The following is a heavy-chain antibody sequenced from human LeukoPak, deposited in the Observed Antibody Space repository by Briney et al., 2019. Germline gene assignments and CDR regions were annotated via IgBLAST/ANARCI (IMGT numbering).Heavy chain of an antibody. J-gene: IGHJ3*02. CDR3: ARGRSGYDSDAFDI. CDR1: GYTFTSYD. CDR2: MNPNSGNT. D-gene: IGHD5-12*01. V-gene: IGHV1-8*03. Sequence: ASVKVSCKASGYTFTSYDINWVRQATGQGLEWMGWMNPNSGNTGYAQKFQGRVTITRNTSISTAYMELSSLRSEDTAVYYCARGRSGYDSDAFDIWGQGTMVTVSS.